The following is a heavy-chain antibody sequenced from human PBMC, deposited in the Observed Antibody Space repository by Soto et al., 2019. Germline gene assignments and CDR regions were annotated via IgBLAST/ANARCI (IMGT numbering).Heavy chain of an antibody. V-gene: IGHV2-70*11. J-gene: IGHJ4*02. D-gene: IGHD3-9*01. CDR3: ARMYYDILTGYYHILFDY. CDR1: GFSLSTSGMC. Sequence: SGPTLVNPTQTLTLTCTFSGFSLSTSGMCVSWIRQPPGKALEWLARIDWDDDKYYSTSLKTRLTISKDTSKNQVVLTMTNMDPVDTATYYCARMYYDILTGYYHILFDYWGQGTLVTVSS. CDR2: IDWDDDK.